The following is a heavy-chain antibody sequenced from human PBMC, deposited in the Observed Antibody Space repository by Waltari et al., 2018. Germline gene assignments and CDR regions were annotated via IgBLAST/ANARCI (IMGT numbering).Heavy chain of an antibody. D-gene: IGHD3-10*01. CDR3: AGDYGFGEWNGFDY. CDR2: ISSSSSYI. Sequence: EVQLVESGGGLVKPGGSLRLSCAASGFTFSSYSMNWVRQAPGKGLEWVSSISSSSSYIYYADSVKGRFTISRDNAKNSLYLQMNSLRAEDTAVYYCAGDYGFGEWNGFDYWGQGTLVTVSS. V-gene: IGHV3-21*03. CDR1: GFTFSSYS. J-gene: IGHJ4*02.